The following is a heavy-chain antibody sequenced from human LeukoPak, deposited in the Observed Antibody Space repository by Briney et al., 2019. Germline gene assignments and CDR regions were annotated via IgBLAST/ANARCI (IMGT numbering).Heavy chain of an antibody. Sequence: GGSLRLSCAASGLTFSSYWMSWVRQTPGKGLEWVANIKQDGSEKYYVDSVKGRFTISRDNAKNSLYLQMNSLRAEDTAVYYCARVANTAMVVDYWGQGTLVTVSS. CDR3: ARVANTAMVVDY. CDR1: GLTFSSYW. D-gene: IGHD5-18*01. V-gene: IGHV3-7*01. J-gene: IGHJ4*02. CDR2: IKQDGSEK.